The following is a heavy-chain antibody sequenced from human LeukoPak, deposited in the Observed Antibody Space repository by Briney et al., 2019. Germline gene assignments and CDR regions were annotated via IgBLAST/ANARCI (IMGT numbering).Heavy chain of an antibody. CDR1: GGSISSSSYY. V-gene: IGHV4-39*07. CDR3: ARDLVYDFWSGYYDNWFDP. J-gene: IGHJ5*02. Sequence: LETLSLTCTVSGGSISSSSYYWGWIRQPPGKGLEWIGSIYYSGSTYYNPSPKSRVTISVDTSKNQFSLKLSSVTAADTAVYYCARDLVYDFWSGYYDNWFDPWGQGTLVTVSS. D-gene: IGHD3-3*01. CDR2: IYYSGST.